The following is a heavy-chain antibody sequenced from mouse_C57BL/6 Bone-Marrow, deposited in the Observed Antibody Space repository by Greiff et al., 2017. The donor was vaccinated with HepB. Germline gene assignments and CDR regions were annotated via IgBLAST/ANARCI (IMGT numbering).Heavy chain of an antibody. CDR2: ISYSGST. CDR3: ARYDGNFPYWYFDV. V-gene: IGHV3-8*01. J-gene: IGHJ1*03. D-gene: IGHD2-1*01. Sequence: EVKLMESGPGLAKPSQTLSLTCSVTGYSITSDYWNWIRKFPENKLEYMGYISYSGSTYYNPSLKSRISITRDTSKNQYYLQLNSVTTEDTATYYCARYDGNFPYWYFDVWGTGTTVTVSS. CDR1: GYSITSDY.